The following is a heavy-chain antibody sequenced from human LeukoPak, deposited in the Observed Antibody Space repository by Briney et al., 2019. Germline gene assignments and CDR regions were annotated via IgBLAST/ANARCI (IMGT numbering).Heavy chain of an antibody. CDR1: GYTFTGYY. CDR2: INPNSGGT. Sequence: ASVKVSCKASGYTFTGYYMHWVRQAPGQGLEWMGWINPNSGGTNYAQKFQGRVTMTTDTSTSTAYMELRSLRSDDTAVYYCARGGSCSSTSCYRYSYWGQGTLVTVSS. J-gene: IGHJ4*02. CDR3: ARGGSCSSTSCYRYSY. D-gene: IGHD2-2*01. V-gene: IGHV1-2*02.